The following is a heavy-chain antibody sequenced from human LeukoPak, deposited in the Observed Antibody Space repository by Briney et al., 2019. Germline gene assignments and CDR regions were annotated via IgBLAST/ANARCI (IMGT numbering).Heavy chain of an antibody. V-gene: IGHV5-51*01. CDR3: ARGLREATIDAFDI. D-gene: IGHD5-12*01. Sequence: GESLQISYQGSGYSFTSYWIGWVRQMPGKGLEWMGIIYPGDSDTRYSPSFQGQVTISADKSISTAYLQWSSLKASDTAMYYCARGLREATIDAFDIWGQGTMVTVSS. CDR2: IYPGDSDT. J-gene: IGHJ3*02. CDR1: GYSFTSYW.